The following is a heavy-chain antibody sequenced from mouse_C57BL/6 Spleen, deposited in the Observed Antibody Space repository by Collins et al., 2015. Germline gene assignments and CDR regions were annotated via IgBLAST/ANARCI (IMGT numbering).Heavy chain of an antibody. D-gene: IGHD2-1*01. J-gene: IGHJ2*01. Sequence: EVQLVESGGGLVKPGGSLKLSCAASGFAFSSYDMSWVRQTPEKRLEWVAYISSGGGSTYYPDTVKGRFTISRDNAKNTLYLQMSSLKSEDTAMYYCARRGNSLFDYWGQGTTLTVSS. CDR1: GFAFSSYD. CDR2: ISSGGGST. V-gene: IGHV5-12-1*01. CDR3: ARRGNSLFDY.